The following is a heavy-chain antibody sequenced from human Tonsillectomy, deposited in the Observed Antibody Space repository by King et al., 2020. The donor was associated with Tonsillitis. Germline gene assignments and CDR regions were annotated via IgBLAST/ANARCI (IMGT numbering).Heavy chain of an antibody. CDR2: IYWDDVK. CDR1: GFSLSTSGMG. D-gene: IGHD1-26*01. J-gene: IGHJ4*02. Sequence: ITLKESGPTLVKPTQTLTLTCAFSGFSLSTSGMGVGWIRQPPGKALEWLALIYWDDVKRYSPSLKSRLNSTKDTSKNQVVLTRTNMDPLDTATYYCAHKPNPLVHRYFDPWGQGTLVTVSS. V-gene: IGHV2-5*02. CDR3: AHKPNPLVHRYFDP.